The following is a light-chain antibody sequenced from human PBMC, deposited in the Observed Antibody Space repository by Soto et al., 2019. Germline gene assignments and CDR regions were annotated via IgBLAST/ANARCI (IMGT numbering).Light chain of an antibody. V-gene: IGKV3-20*01. CDR1: ESVTKNF. J-gene: IGKJ3*01. CDR2: GAA. Sequence: EIVLTQSPGTLSLSPGERATLCCRASESVTKNFLAWYQQKPGQSPRLLMYGAAYRPTGIPDRFSGSGSGTDFTLTISRLEPEDFAVYYCQQYGNSPVTFGPGTTVDVK. CDR3: QQYGNSPVT.